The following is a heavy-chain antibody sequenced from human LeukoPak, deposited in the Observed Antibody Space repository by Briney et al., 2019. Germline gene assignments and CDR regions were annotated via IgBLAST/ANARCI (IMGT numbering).Heavy chain of an antibody. CDR3: SRDLADYVLGSYRYTGYYFDY. Sequence: GGSLRLSCAASGFTFSSYTMNWVRQAPGKGLEWVSSISSSSSYIYYADSVKGRFNISRDNAKNSVYMKMNSLRGEDTAVYYCSRDLADYVLGSYRYTGYYFDYWGQGTLVTISS. CDR1: GFTFSSYT. CDR2: ISSSSSYI. J-gene: IGHJ4*02. V-gene: IGHV3-21*03. D-gene: IGHD3-16*02.